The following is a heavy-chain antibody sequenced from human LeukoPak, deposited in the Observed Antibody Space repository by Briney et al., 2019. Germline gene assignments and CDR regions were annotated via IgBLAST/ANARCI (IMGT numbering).Heavy chain of an antibody. V-gene: IGHV1-2*02. CDR1: GYTFTGYY. J-gene: IGHJ5*02. Sequence: GASVKVSCKASGYTFTGYYMHWVRQAPGQGLEWMGWINPNSGGTNYAQKFQGRVTMTRDTSISTAYMELSRLSSVTAADTAVYYCARANIAAAHPWGQGTLVTVAS. CDR2: INPNSGGT. D-gene: IGHD6-13*01. CDR3: ARANIAAAHP.